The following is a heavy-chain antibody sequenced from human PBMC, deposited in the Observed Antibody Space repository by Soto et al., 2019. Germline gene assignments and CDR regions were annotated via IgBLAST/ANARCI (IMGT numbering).Heavy chain of an antibody. V-gene: IGHV4-59*11. CDR3: ARLWGWYFDY. CDR2: IYYSGSI. CDR1: GASISSHY. J-gene: IGHJ4*02. Sequence: SETLSLTCNVSGASISSHYWSWIRQSPGKGLEWIGYIYYSGSISYNPSLRSRVTISVDTSKNQLSLKLTSVTAADTAVYYCARLWGWYFDYWGQGTLVTVSS. D-gene: IGHD2-21*01.